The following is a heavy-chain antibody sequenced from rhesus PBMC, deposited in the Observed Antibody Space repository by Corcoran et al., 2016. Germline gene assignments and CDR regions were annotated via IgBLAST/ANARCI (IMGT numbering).Heavy chain of an antibody. CDR1: GGSISDDYY. CDR2: IYGSGGGT. J-gene: IGHJ4*01. CDR3: ARDGSMNTVTAPYDY. D-gene: IGHD4-23*01. V-gene: IGHV4-106*01. Sequence: QVQLQESGPGLVKPSETLSLTCAVSGGSISDDYYWSWILQPPGKGLEWIGYIYGSGGGTNYNPSLTNRVTISIDPSKNQFSLKLSSVTAADTAVYYCARDGSMNTVTAPYDYWGQGVLVTVSS.